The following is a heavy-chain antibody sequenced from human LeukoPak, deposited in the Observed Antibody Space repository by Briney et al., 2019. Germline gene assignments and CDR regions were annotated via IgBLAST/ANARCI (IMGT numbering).Heavy chain of an antibody. CDR2: INPKSGGT. V-gene: IGHV1-2*02. CDR1: GYTFTGYY. J-gene: IGHJ6*03. CDR3: ARDLWGSSSGGGYSGNYYYYYMDV. D-gene: IGHD6-6*01. Sequence: ASVKVSCKASGYTFTGYYMQWVRQAPGQRPEWMGWINPKSGGTHYVQKFQGRVSMTRDTSTSTFFMELRRLTSDDPAVYYCARDLWGSSSGGGYSGNYYYYYMDVWGKGPTVTVSS.